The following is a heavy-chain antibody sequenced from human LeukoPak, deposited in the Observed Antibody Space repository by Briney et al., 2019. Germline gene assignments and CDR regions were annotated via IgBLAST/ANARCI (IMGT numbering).Heavy chain of an antibody. CDR1: GGSISSYY. Sequence: SETLSLTCTVSGGSISSYYWSWIRQPAGKGLEWIGHIYTSGSTNYNPSLKSRVTMSVDTSKNQFSLELSSVTAADTAVYYCARTSGAFRSADVWGQGTTVIVSS. V-gene: IGHV4-4*07. CDR3: ARTSGAFRSADV. J-gene: IGHJ6*02. CDR2: IYTSGST. D-gene: IGHD3-10*01.